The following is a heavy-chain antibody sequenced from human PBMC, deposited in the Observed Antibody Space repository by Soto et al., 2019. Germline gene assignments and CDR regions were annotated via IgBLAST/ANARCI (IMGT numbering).Heavy chain of an antibody. Sequence: SETLSLTCAVYGGSFSGYYWSWIRQPPGKGLEWIGEINHSGSTNYNPSLKSRVTISVDTSKNQFSLKLNSVTAADTAVYYCASLGLPIYYYYYGMEVWGQGTTVTVSS. D-gene: IGHD4-17*01. V-gene: IGHV4-34*01. CDR1: GGSFSGYY. J-gene: IGHJ6*02. CDR2: INHSGST. CDR3: ASLGLPIYYYYYGMEV.